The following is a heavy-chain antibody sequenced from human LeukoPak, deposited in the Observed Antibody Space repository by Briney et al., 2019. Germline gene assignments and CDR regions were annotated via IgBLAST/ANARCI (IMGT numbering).Heavy chain of an antibody. V-gene: IGHV1-18*01. CDR1: GYTFTSYG. Sequence: ASVKVSCKASGYTFTSYGISWVRQAPGQGLEWMGWISAYNGNTNYAQNLWGRVTMTTDTSTSTAYMELRSLRSDDTAVYYCARAPNLSTAAAGTEIDHWGQGTLTTVSS. J-gene: IGHJ4*02. CDR3: ARAPNLSTAAAGTEIDH. CDR2: ISAYNGNT. D-gene: IGHD6-13*01.